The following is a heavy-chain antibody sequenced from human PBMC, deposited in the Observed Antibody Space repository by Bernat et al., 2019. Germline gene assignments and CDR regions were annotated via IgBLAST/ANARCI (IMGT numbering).Heavy chain of an antibody. CDR2: ISSSSSYI. D-gene: IGHD6-19*01. J-gene: IGHJ4*02. CDR1: GFTFSSYS. CDR3: ARGAASDWYFDY. V-gene: IGHV3-21*01. Sequence: EVQLVESGGGLVKPGGSLRLSCAASGFTFSSYSMNWVRQAPGKGLEWVSSISSSSSYIYYADSVKGRFTISRDNAKNSLYLQMNSLRAEDTAVYYCARGAASDWYFDYWGQGTLVTVSS.